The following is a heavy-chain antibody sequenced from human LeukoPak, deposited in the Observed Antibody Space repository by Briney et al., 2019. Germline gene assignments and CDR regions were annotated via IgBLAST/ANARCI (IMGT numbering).Heavy chain of an antibody. D-gene: IGHD3-10*01. J-gene: IGHJ4*02. V-gene: IGHV4-59*01. CDR3: ARTPTYYGSATYLDY. CDR2: IYYSGNT. CDR1: GGSISSYY. Sequence: SETLSLTCTVSGGSISSYYWSWIRQPPGKGLEWIGYIYYSGNTNYNPSLKSRVTISVDTSKKQCSLNLRSVTAADTAVYYCARTPTYYGSATYLDYWGQGTLVTVSS.